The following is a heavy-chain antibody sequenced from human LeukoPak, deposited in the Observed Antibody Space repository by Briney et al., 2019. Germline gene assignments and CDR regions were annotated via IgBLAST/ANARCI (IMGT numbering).Heavy chain of an antibody. CDR1: GFTFISYS. CDR3: ARDLTGHGSGYEGPSDY. Sequence: NPGGSLRLSCAASGFTFISYSINWVRQAPGKWLGWVSSISISSSYIYYADSVKGRFTISRDNAKNSLYLRMNSLRAEDTAVYYCARDLTGHGSGYEGPSDYWGQGTLVTVSS. D-gene: IGHD5-12*01. CDR2: ISISSSYI. J-gene: IGHJ4*02. V-gene: IGHV3-21*01.